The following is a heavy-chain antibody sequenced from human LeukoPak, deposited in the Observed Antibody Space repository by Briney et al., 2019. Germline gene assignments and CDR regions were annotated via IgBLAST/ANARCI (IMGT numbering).Heavy chain of an antibody. V-gene: IGHV3-30*04. J-gene: IGHJ4*02. D-gene: IGHD6-19*01. CDR3: ARVAAVAGGIDY. CDR2: ISYDGSNK. CDR1: GFTFSSYA. Sequence: GGSLRLSCAASGFTFSSYAMHWVRQAPGKGLEWVAVISYDGSNKYYADSVKGRFTISRDNSKNALYLQMNSLRAEDTAVYYCARVAAVAGGIDYWGQGTLVIVSS.